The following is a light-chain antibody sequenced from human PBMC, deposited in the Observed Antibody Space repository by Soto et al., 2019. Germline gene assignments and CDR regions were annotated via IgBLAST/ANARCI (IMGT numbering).Light chain of an antibody. CDR2: DVT. CDR3: ASFTSISTYV. V-gene: IGLV2-14*01. J-gene: IGLJ1*01. CDR1: SSDVGGYNF. Sequence: QSALTQPPSASGSPGQSVAISCTGTSSDVGGYNFVSWYQHHPGKAPKLIIYDVTHRPSGVSERFSGSKSGFTASLTISGLQPEDESHYYCASFTSISTYVFGTGTKVTVL.